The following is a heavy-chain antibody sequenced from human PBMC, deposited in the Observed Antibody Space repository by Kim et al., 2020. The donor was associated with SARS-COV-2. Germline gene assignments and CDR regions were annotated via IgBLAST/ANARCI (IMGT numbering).Heavy chain of an antibody. CDR2: INPNTGGA. CDR3: ARDLGGFDSSGYFCY. CDR1: GYAFSDYS. D-gene: IGHD3-16*01. J-gene: IGHJ4*03. Sequence: ASVKVSCKASGYAFSDYSIHWVRQAPGQGLEWMGWINPNTGGAHYAQKFQGWVTITRDTSINTAYMGVTNLKSDDTADYYCARDLGGFDSSGYFCYWGQGTLVTVSS. V-gene: IGHV1-2*04.